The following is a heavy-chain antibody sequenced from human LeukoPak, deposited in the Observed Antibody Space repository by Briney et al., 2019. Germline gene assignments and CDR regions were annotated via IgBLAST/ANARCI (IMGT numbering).Heavy chain of an antibody. D-gene: IGHD4-17*01. Sequence: SETLSLTCTVSGVSISSNGYYWGWIRQPPGKGLEWIGSIYYSGSTYYNPSLKSRVTISVDTSKNQFSLNLSSVTAADTAVYYCARHPYGDYPRLYMDAWGQGTTVTVSS. CDR2: IYYSGST. CDR1: GVSISSNGYY. V-gene: IGHV4-39*01. J-gene: IGHJ6*02. CDR3: ARHPYGDYPRLYMDA.